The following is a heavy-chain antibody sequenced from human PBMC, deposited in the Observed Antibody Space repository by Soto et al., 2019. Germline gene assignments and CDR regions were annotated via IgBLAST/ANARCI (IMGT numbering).Heavy chain of an antibody. CDR2: MNPNSGNT. CDR1: GYTFTSYD. V-gene: IGHV1-8*01. Sequence: GASVKVSCKASGYTFTSYDINWVRQATGQGLEWMGWMNPNSGNTGYAQKFQGRVTMTRNTSISTAYMELSSLRSEDTAVYYCARVPPYDFWSGYYIFYYMDVWGKGTTVTVSS. CDR3: ARVPPYDFWSGYYIFYYMDV. J-gene: IGHJ6*03. D-gene: IGHD3-3*01.